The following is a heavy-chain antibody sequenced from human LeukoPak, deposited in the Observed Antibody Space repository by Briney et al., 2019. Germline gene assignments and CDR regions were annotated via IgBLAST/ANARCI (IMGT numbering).Heavy chain of an antibody. CDR1: GFTFSSYG. CDR2: ISYDGSNK. J-gene: IGHJ6*02. V-gene: IGHV3-30*18. D-gene: IGHD1-26*01. CDR3: AKDSIVGATRFYYYGMDV. Sequence: GGSLRLSCAASGFTFSSYGMHWVRQAPGNGLEWVAVISYDGSNKYYADSVKGRFTISRDNSKNTLYLQMNSLRAEDTAVYYCAKDSIVGATRFYYYGMDVWGQGTTVTVSS.